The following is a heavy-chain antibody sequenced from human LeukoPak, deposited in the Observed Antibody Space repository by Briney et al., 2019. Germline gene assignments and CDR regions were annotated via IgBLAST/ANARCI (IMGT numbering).Heavy chain of an antibody. D-gene: IGHD1-26*01. Sequence: GGSLRLSCAASGFTFSSYAMSWVRQAPGKGLEWVSVIYSGGSTYHADSVKGRFTISRDNSKNTLNLQMNSLRAEDTAVYYCARGGSIRPFDYWGQGTLVTVSS. CDR2: IYSGGST. CDR3: ARGGSIRPFDY. J-gene: IGHJ4*02. V-gene: IGHV3-53*01. CDR1: GFTFSSYA.